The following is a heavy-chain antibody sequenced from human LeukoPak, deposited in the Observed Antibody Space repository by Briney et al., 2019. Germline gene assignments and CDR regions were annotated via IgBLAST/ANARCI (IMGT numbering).Heavy chain of an antibody. Sequence: ASVKVSCKASGGTFSSYAISWVRQAPGQGLEWMGRIIPILGIANYAQKFQGRVTITADKSTSAAYMELSSLRSEDTAVYYCARRSLKGPFDYWGQGTLVTVSS. CDR2: IIPILGIA. J-gene: IGHJ4*02. CDR3: ARRSLKGPFDY. V-gene: IGHV1-69*04. CDR1: GGTFSSYA.